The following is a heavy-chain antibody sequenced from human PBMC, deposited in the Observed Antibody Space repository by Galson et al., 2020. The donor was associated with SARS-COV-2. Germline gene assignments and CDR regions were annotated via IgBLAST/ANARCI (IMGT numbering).Heavy chain of an antibody. Sequence: GGSLRLSCAASGFTFISYGMSWVRQCPGKGLEWVSAISGSGVSTYYADSVKGRFTISRDNSKNTLYLQMNSLRAEDTALYYCAKRNGAIAVAGFDHWDQGTLVTVSS. J-gene: IGHJ4*02. CDR1: GFTFISYG. D-gene: IGHD6-19*01. CDR3: AKRNGAIAVAGFDH. CDR2: ISGSGVST. V-gene: IGHV3-23*01.